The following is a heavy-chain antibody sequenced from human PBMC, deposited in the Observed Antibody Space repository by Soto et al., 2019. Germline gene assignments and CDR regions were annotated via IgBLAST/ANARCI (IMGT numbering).Heavy chain of an antibody. V-gene: IGHV4-39*01. CDR2: IYYSGST. D-gene: IGHD6-19*01. CDR3: ASSGWWYFDY. J-gene: IGHJ4*02. Sequence: PSETLSLTCTVSGGSVNSDSYYWSWIRQPPGKGLEWIGSIYYSGSTYYNPSLKSRVTISVDTSKNQFSLKLSSVTAADTAVYYCASSGWWYFDYWGQGTLVTVSS. CDR1: GGSVNSDSYY.